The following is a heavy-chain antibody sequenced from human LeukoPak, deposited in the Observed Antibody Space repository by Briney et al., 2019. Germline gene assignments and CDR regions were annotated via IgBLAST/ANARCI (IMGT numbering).Heavy chain of an antibody. J-gene: IGHJ6*03. V-gene: IGHV3-23*01. CDR1: GFTFSSYA. CDR2: ISGIVGRT. D-gene: IGHD6-13*01. Sequence: PGRSLRLSCAASGFTFSSYAMSSVRQAPGKGLEWVSAISGIVGRTYYGDSVKGRFTISRDNSKNTLYLQMNSLRAEDTAVYYCAKGGSSSWYIRYYYYYYYMDVWGKGTTVTVSS. CDR3: AKGGSSSWYIRYYYYYYYMDV.